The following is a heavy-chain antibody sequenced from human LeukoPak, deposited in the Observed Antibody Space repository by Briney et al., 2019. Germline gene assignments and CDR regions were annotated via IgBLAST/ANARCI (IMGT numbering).Heavy chain of an antibody. D-gene: IGHD3-22*01. CDR1: GYTFTSYG. CDR3: ARDRVSGNYYDSSGYYC. V-gene: IGHV1-18*01. J-gene: IGHJ4*02. CDR2: ISAYNGNT. Sequence: GASVKVSCKASGYTFTSYGISWVRQAPGQGLEWMGWISAYNGNTNYAQKLQGRVTMTTDTSTSTAYMELSSLRSEDTAVYYCARDRVSGNYYDSSGYYCWGQGTLVTVSS.